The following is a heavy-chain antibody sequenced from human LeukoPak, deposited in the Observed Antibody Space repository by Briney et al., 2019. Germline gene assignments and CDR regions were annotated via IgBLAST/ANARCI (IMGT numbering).Heavy chain of an antibody. J-gene: IGHJ3*02. Sequence: MSSETLSLTCTVSGGSISSSSYYWSWIRQSPGKGLEWIGYIYYSGSTNYNPSLKSRVTISVDTSKNQFSLKLSSVTAADTAVYYCARSRYYDSSGHPPVFDIWGQGTMVTVSS. V-gene: IGHV4-61*05. CDR3: ARSRYYDSSGHPPVFDI. CDR2: IYYSGST. CDR1: GGSISSSSYY. D-gene: IGHD3-22*01.